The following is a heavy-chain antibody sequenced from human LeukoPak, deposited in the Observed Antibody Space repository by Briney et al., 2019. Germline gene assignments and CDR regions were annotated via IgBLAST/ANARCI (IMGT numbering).Heavy chain of an antibody. D-gene: IGHD6-19*01. CDR2: IYYSGST. CDR1: GVSISSSSYY. CDR3: ARLAVAGTKIDY. Sequence: SETLSLTCTVSGVSISSSSYYWGWIRQPPGKGLEWIGSIYYSGSTYYNPSLKSRVTISVDTSKNQSSLKLSSVTAADTAVYYCARLAVAGTKIDYWGQGTLVTVSS. J-gene: IGHJ4*02. V-gene: IGHV4-39*01.